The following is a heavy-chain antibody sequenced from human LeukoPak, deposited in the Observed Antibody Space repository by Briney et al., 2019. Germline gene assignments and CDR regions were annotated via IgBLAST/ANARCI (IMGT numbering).Heavy chain of an antibody. CDR2: IYPGDSDT. Sequence: GASLQISCKGSGYSFTSYWIGWVRQLPGKGLEWMGIIYPGDSDTRYSPSFQGQVTISADKSISTAYLQWSSLKASDTAMYYCARGGATTVTPNDAFDIWGQGTMVTVSS. CDR3: ARGGATTVTPNDAFDI. J-gene: IGHJ3*02. D-gene: IGHD4-17*01. CDR1: GYSFTSYW. V-gene: IGHV5-51*01.